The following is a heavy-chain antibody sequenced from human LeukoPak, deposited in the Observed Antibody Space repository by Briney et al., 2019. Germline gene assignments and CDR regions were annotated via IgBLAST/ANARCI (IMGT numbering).Heavy chain of an antibody. Sequence: SVKVSCKASGGTFSSYAISWVRQAPGQGLEWMGGIIPIFGTANYAQKFQGRVTITRNTSISTAYMELSSLRSEDTAVYYCARGLGNLVDVWGKGTTVTVSS. CDR3: ARGLGNLVDV. CDR2: IIPIFGTA. CDR1: GGTFSSYA. V-gene: IGHV1-69*05. J-gene: IGHJ6*04.